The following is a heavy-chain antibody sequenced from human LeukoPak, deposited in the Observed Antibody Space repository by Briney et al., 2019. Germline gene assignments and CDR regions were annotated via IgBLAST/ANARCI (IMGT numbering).Heavy chain of an antibody. CDR3: AISIEMAAVPSYDY. Sequence: ASVKVSCKASGYTFTGYYLQWVRQAPGQGLEWMGKINSNTGGTNYAEKFQGRLTMTRDTSVRTAYMEVSRLTSDDTAVYYCAISIEMAAVPSYDYWGQGTLVTVSS. CDR1: GYTFTGYY. CDR2: INSNTGGT. V-gene: IGHV1-2*02. J-gene: IGHJ4*02. D-gene: IGHD5-24*01.